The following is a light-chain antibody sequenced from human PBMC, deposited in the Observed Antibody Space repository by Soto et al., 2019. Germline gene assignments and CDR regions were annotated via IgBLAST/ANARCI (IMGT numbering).Light chain of an antibody. CDR3: QQYDTSPPT. CDR1: QSVSSSS. J-gene: IGKJ1*01. CDR2: AAS. V-gene: IGKV3-20*01. Sequence: EIVLRRPQAPLSGPQGEEVTLSGRPGQSVSSSSLAWYQQKPGQAPRLLIYAASSRATGIPDRFSGSGSGTDFTLTISRLEPEDFAVYSCQQYDTSPPTFGQGTKVDIK.